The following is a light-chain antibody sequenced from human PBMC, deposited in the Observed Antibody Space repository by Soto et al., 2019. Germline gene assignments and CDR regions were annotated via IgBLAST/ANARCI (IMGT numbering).Light chain of an antibody. V-gene: IGLV3-25*03. CDR3: QSADSSGTYSV. CDR2: KDS. Sequence: SYELTQPPSVSVSPGQTARSTCSGDALPKQYAYWYQQKPGQAPVLVISKDSERPSGIPERFSGASSGTTVTLTISGVQAEDDADYSCQSADSSGTYSVFGGGTQLTVL. CDR1: ALPKQY. J-gene: IGLJ7*01.